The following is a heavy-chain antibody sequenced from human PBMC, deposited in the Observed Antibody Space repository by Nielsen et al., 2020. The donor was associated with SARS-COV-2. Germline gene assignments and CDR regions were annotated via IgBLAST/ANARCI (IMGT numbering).Heavy chain of an antibody. V-gene: IGHV1-3*01. Sequence: ASVKVSCKASGYTFTAYWIHWVRQALGQRLEWMGWINPDSGDTGYSQSFQGRVTLTRDTSANTLYMELSSLRSEDTAVYYCMRGPSGGAFDYWGQGTLVTVSS. CDR2: INPDSGDT. CDR1: GYTFTAYW. CDR3: MRGPSGGAFDY. J-gene: IGHJ4*02. D-gene: IGHD2-15*01.